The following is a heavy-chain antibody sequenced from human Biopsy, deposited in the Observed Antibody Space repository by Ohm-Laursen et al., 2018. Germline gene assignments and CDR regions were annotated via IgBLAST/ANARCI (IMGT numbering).Heavy chain of an antibody. Sequence: SDTLSLTCTVSGDSVTSDNYFWAWIRQPPGKGLEWIGSKHYRGDSYSNPSLRSRVAMSVDTAKSQISLTLASVTAADTAVYFCARHIWRIKPRRAFDIWGQGTVVTVSS. D-gene: IGHD3-16*01. V-gene: IGHV4-39*01. CDR1: GDSVTSDNYF. CDR2: KHYRGDS. J-gene: IGHJ3*02. CDR3: ARHIWRIKPRRAFDI.